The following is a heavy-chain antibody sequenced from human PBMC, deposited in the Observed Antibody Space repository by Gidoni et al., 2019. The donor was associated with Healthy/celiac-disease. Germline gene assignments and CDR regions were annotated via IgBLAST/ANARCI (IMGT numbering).Heavy chain of an antibody. D-gene: IGHD6-19*01. J-gene: IGHJ4*02. CDR2: TYYRSKWYN. Sequence: QVQLQQSGPGLVKPSQTLSLTCAISGDSVSSNSAAWNWIRQSPSRGLEWLGRTYYRSKWYNDYAVSVKSRITINPDTSKNQFSLQLNSVTPEDTAVYYCARARYSSGWYIGVGFDYWGQGTLVTVSS. V-gene: IGHV6-1*01. CDR1: GDSVSSNSAA. CDR3: ARARYSSGWYIGVGFDY.